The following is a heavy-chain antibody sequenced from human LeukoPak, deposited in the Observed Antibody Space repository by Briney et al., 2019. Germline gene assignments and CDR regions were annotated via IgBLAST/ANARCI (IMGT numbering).Heavy chain of an antibody. D-gene: IGHD4-17*01. J-gene: IGHJ4*02. CDR2: ISYDGSNK. V-gene: IGHV3-30*04. Sequence: GGSLRLSCAASGFTFSSYAMHWVRQAPGKGLEWVAVISYDGSNKYYADSVKGRFTISRDNSKSTLYLQMNSLRAEDTAVYYCAKVDDYGDYSPSMMIDYWGQGTLVTVSS. CDR1: GFTFSSYA. CDR3: AKVDDYGDYSPSMMIDY.